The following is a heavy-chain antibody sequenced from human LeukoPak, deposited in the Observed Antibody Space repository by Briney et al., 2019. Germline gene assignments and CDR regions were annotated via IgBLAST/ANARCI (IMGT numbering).Heavy chain of an antibody. V-gene: IGHV4-61*01. D-gene: IGHD6-13*01. J-gene: IGHJ4*02. CDR3: ACSEPRYSKRYYFDY. Sequence: SQTLSLTCTVSGGSISSGSYYWSWIRQPPGKGLEWIGYIYYSGSTNYNPSLKSRVTISVDTSKNQFSLKLSSVTAADTAVYYCACSEPRYSKRYYFDYWGQGTLVTVSS. CDR2: IYYSGST. CDR1: GGSISSGSYY.